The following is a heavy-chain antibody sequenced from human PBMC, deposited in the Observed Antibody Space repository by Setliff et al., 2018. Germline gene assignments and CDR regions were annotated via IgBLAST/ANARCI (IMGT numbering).Heavy chain of an antibody. J-gene: IGHJ6*04. CDR1: GFTFSTHA. CDR3: AKEFTVVVPAALALDV. Sequence: PGGSLRLSCAASGFTFSTHAMTWVRQAPGKGLEWVSTATTSGTYSYYADSVKGRFTISRDDSKNTLYLQMNSLRAEDTAVYYCAKEFTVVVPAALALDVWGKGTTVTVSS. V-gene: IGHV3-23*01. CDR2: ATTSGTYS. D-gene: IGHD2-2*01.